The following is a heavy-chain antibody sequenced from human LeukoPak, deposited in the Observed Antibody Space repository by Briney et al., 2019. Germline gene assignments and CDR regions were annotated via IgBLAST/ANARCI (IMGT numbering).Heavy chain of an antibody. CDR3: AKDKIPYTMMSYYFDY. Sequence: GGSLRLSCAASGFTLSNFAMGWVRQAPGKGLQWVSLISANGGDTYYADSVKGRFTIPTDNSKNTLYLQMNSLRAEDTAVYYCAKDKIPYTMMSYYFDYWGQGTLVTVSS. J-gene: IGHJ4*02. D-gene: IGHD3-22*01. CDR2: ISANGGDT. CDR1: GFTLSNFA. V-gene: IGHV3-23*01.